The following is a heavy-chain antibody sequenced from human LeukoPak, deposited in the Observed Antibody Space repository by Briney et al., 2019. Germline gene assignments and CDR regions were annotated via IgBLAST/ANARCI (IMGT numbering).Heavy chain of an antibody. Sequence: ASVKVSCKASGCTFTNYDINWVRQATGQGLEWMGWMSPNSGNTGYAQKFQGRITMTRDTSISTAYMELSSLRSEDTAVYYCARNLYNTGDFESWGQGTLVTVSS. J-gene: IGHJ4*02. CDR1: GCTFTNYD. CDR3: ARNLYNTGDFES. V-gene: IGHV1-8*01. CDR2: MSPNSGNT. D-gene: IGHD1-14*01.